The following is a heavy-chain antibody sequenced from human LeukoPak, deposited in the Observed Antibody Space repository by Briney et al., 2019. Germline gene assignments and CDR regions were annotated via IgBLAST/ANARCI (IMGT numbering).Heavy chain of an antibody. Sequence: SETLSLTCSVSGYSISSGYYWGWIRQPPGKGLEWIGIIYHSGSTYYNPSLKSRVTLSVDTSKNQFSLKVTSVTAADTAVYYCARVRYNWNRDFDYWGQGTLVTVSS. CDR2: IYHSGST. CDR1: GYSISSGYY. V-gene: IGHV4-38-2*02. CDR3: ARVRYNWNRDFDY. D-gene: IGHD1-20*01. J-gene: IGHJ4*02.